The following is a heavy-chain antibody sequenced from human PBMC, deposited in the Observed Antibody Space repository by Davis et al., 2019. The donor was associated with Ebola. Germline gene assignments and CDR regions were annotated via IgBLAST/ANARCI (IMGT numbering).Heavy chain of an antibody. CDR2: IWYDGSNK. J-gene: IGHJ4*02. V-gene: IGHV3-33*08. Sequence: GESLKISCAASGFTFSSYSMNWVRQAPGKGLEWVAVIWYDGSNKYYADSVKGRFTISRDNSKNTLYLQMNSLRAEDTAVYYCARVDSGGSPDYWGQGTLVTVSS. CDR3: ARVDSGGSPDY. D-gene: IGHD2-15*01. CDR1: GFTFSSYS.